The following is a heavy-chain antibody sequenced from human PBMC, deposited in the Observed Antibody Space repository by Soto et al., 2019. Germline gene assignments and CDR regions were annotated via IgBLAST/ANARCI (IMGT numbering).Heavy chain of an antibody. CDR2: INSDGSSI. V-gene: IGHV3-74*01. CDR3: ARVWNYFDY. Sequence: EVPLVESGGGLVQPGGSLRLSCAASGFTLSSYWMHWVRQAPGEGLVWVSRINSDGSSISYADSVKGRFTISRDNAKNTLYLQMNSLRAEDTAVYYCARVWNYFDYWGQGTLVTVSS. J-gene: IGHJ4*02. CDR1: GFTLSSYW. D-gene: IGHD1-20*01.